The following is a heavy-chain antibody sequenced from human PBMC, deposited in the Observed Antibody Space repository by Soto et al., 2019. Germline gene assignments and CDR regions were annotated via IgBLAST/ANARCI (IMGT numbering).Heavy chain of an antibody. CDR3: ASPLRYSSGWWNFDY. CDR2: SYYSGST. D-gene: IGHD6-19*01. V-gene: IGHV4-39*01. J-gene: IGHJ4*02. CDR1: GGSISSSSYY. Sequence: SETLSLTCTVGGGSISSSSYYWGWIRQPPGKGLEWIGSSYYSGSTYYNPPLKSRVTISVDTSKNQFSLKLSSVTAADTAVYYCASPLRYSSGWWNFDYWGQGTLVTVS.